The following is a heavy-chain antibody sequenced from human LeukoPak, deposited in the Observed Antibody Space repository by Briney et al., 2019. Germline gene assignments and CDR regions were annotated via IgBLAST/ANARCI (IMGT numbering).Heavy chain of an antibody. Sequence: GGSLRLSCAASGSTFSSYEMNWVRQAPGKGLEWVSYISSSGSTRYYADSVKGRFTISRDNAKNSLDLQMNTLRAEDTALYYCARDKWSTTRKDVFDIWGQGTMVTVSS. V-gene: IGHV3-48*03. CDR1: GSTFSSYE. CDR3: ARDKWSTTRKDVFDI. CDR2: ISSSGSTR. J-gene: IGHJ3*02. D-gene: IGHD4-11*01.